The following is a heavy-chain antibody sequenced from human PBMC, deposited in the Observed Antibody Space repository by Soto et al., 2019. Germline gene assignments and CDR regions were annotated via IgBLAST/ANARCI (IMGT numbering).Heavy chain of an antibody. V-gene: IGHV1-69*12. Sequence: QVQLVQSGAEVKKPGSSVKVSCKASGGTFSSYAISWVRQAPGQGLEWMGGIIPIFGTANYARKFQGRVTITADESTSTAYMELSSLRSEDTAVYYCARDPQVVAATPGGNYYYGMDVWGQGTTVTVSS. CDR1: GGTFSSYA. J-gene: IGHJ6*02. D-gene: IGHD2-15*01. CDR3: ARDPQVVAATPGGNYYYGMDV. CDR2: IIPIFGTA.